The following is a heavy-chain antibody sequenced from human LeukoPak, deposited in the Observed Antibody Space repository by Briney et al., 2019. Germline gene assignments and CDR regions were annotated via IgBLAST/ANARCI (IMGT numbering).Heavy chain of an antibody. Sequence: SETLSLTCAVYGGSFSGYYWSWIRQPPGKGLEWIGEINHSGSTNYNPSLKSRVTISVDTSKNQFSLKLSSVTAADTAVYYCARGGNYGSYPWGQGTLVIVSS. V-gene: IGHV4-34*01. CDR2: INHSGST. CDR3: ARGGNYGSYP. J-gene: IGHJ5*02. D-gene: IGHD3-10*01. CDR1: GGSFSGYY.